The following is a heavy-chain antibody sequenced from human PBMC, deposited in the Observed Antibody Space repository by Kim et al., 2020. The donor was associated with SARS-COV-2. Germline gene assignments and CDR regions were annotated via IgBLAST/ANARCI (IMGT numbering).Heavy chain of an antibody. CDR1: GITFSSYG. CDR2: ISYDGSNK. D-gene: IGHD6-19*01. Sequence: GGSLRLSCAASGITFSSYGTHWVRQAPGKGLEWVAVISYDGSNKNYADSVKGRFTISRDNSKNTLYLQMNSLRDEDTAVYYCAKDLKMGHCSGWYYYYYGMDVWGQGTTVTVSS. CDR3: AKDLKMGHCSGWYYYYYGMDV. V-gene: IGHV3-30*18. J-gene: IGHJ6*02.